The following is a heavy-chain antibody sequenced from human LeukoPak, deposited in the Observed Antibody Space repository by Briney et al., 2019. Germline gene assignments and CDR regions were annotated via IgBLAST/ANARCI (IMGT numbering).Heavy chain of an antibody. D-gene: IGHD1-14*01. CDR3: ANYRKPQGLDY. Sequence: GGSLRLSCAVSRFTFSTYAMSWVRQAPGQGLEWVSTISANGADKYYADSVKGRFTISRDNSKNTLFLQMTSLRVEDTAVYYCANYRKPQGLDYWGQGTLVTVSS. CDR1: RFTFSTYA. V-gene: IGHV3-23*01. CDR2: ISANGADK. J-gene: IGHJ4*02.